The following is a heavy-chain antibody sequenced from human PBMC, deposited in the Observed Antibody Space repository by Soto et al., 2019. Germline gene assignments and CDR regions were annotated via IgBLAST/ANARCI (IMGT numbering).Heavy chain of an antibody. Sequence: GESLKISCKGSGYSFTSYWIGWVRQMPGKGLEWMGIIYPGDSDTRYSPSFQGQVTISADKSISTAYLQWSSLKASDTAMYYCARPLRYYDILTGYSTCYYYGMDVWGQGTTVTVSS. D-gene: IGHD3-9*01. J-gene: IGHJ6*02. CDR3: ARPLRYYDILTGYSTCYYYGMDV. CDR2: IYPGDSDT. V-gene: IGHV5-51*01. CDR1: GYSFTSYW.